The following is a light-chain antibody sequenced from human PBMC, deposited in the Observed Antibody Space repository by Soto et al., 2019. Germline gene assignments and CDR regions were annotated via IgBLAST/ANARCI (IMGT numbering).Light chain of an antibody. Sequence: QSVLTQPPSASGTPGQRVTISCSGSSSNIGSHYVYWYQQLPGTAPKLLIYWNNQRPSGVTDRFSGSKSGTSASLAISGLRSEDEADYYCAAWDDSLNVLFGGGAQLTVL. CDR1: SSNIGSHY. V-gene: IGLV1-47*01. CDR2: WNN. CDR3: AAWDDSLNVL. J-gene: IGLJ2*01.